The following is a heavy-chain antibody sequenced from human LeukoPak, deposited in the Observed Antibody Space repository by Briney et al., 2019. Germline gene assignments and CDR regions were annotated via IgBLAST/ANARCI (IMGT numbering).Heavy chain of an antibody. J-gene: IGHJ3*02. V-gene: IGHV4-59*01. Sequence: SSETLSLTCTVSRGSTHGYYWNWIRQPPGKGLEWIGYVYYSGSTSYSPSLESRVTISVDTSKNQFSLKLSSVTAADTAMYYCARDAGGSVTDPFNIWGQGTMVTVSS. CDR1: RGSTHGYY. CDR3: ARDAGGSVTDPFNI. CDR2: VYYSGST.